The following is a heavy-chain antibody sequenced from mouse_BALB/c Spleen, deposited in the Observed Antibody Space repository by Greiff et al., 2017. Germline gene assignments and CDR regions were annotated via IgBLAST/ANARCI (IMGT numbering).Heavy chain of an antibody. CDR3: TRGGLYGYDGSGY. Sequence: QVQLQQSGAELVRPGASVKLSCKASGYTFTSYWINWVKQRPGQGLEWIGNIYPSDSYTNYNQKFKDKATLTVDKSSSTAYMQLSSPTSEDSAVYYCTRGGLYGYDGSGYWGQGTTLTVSS. J-gene: IGHJ2*01. V-gene: IGHV1-69*02. CDR2: IYPSDSYT. CDR1: GYTFTSYW. D-gene: IGHD2-2*01.